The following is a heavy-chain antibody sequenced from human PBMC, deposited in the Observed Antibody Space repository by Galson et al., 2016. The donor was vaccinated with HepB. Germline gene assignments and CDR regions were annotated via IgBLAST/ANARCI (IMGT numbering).Heavy chain of an antibody. CDR2: INSDGSST. CDR3: ARGRGYSGYASYYGMDV. D-gene: IGHD5-12*01. Sequence: SLRLSCAASGLTFSSYWMHWVRQAPGKGLVWVSRINSDGSSTSYADSVKGRFTISRDNSKNTLYLQMNSLRAEDTALYYCARGRGYSGYASYYGMDVWGQGTTVTVSS. J-gene: IGHJ6*02. V-gene: IGHV3-74*01. CDR1: GLTFSSYW.